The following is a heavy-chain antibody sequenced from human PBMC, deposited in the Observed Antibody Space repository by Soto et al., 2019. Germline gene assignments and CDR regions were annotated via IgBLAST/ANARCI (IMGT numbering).Heavy chain of an antibody. J-gene: IGHJ6*02. CDR3: ARAHSYGYLVYYGMDV. D-gene: IGHD5-18*01. Sequence: TLSLTCVISGDSVSSNSAAWNWIRQSPSRGLEWLGRTYYRSKWYNDYAVSVKSRITINPDTSKNQFSLQLNSVTPEDTAVYYCARAHSYGYLVYYGMDVWGQGTTVTVSS. CDR2: TYYRSKWYN. V-gene: IGHV6-1*01. CDR1: GDSVSSNSAA.